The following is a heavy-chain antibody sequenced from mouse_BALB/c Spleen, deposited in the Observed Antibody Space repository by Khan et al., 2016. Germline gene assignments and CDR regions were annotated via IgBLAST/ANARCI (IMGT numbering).Heavy chain of an antibody. Sequence: EVKLEESGPGLVKPSQSLSLTCTVTGYSITSDYAWNWIRQFPGNKLEWMGYISYSGSTSYNPSLKSRISITRDTSKHQFFLQLNSVTTEDTATYYCARDYYGSSYFDDWGQGTTLTVSS. V-gene: IGHV3-2*02. CDR3: ARDYYGSSYFDD. J-gene: IGHJ2*01. D-gene: IGHD1-1*01. CDR1: GYSITSDYA. CDR2: ISYSGST.